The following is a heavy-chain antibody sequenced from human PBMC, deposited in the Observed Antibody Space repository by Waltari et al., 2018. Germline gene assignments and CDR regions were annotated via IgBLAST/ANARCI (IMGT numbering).Heavy chain of an antibody. CDR1: GGSISSGGYS. V-gene: IGHV4-30-2*01. J-gene: IGHJ4*02. CDR2: IYHSGRT. Sequence: QLQLQESGSGLVKPSQTLSLTCAVSGGSISSGGYSWSWIRQPPGKGLEWIGYIYHSGRTYDNPSLKSRVTISVDRSKNQFSLKLSSVTAADTAVYYCARKDYGGNSGGFDYWGQGTLVTVSS. D-gene: IGHD2-21*02. CDR3: ARKDYGGNSGGFDY.